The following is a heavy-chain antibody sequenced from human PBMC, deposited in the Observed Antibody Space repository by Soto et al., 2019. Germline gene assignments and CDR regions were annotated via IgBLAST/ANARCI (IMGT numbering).Heavy chain of an antibody. CDR1: GYTFTSYY. Sequence: ASVKVSCKASGYTFTSYYMHWVRQAPGQGLEWMGIINPSGGSTSYAQKFQGRVTMTRDTSTSTVYMELSSLRSEDTAVYYCARDADIGSSSPHGGGMDVWGQGTTVTVSS. V-gene: IGHV1-46*01. CDR2: INPSGGST. D-gene: IGHD6-13*01. J-gene: IGHJ6*02. CDR3: ARDADIGSSSPHGGGMDV.